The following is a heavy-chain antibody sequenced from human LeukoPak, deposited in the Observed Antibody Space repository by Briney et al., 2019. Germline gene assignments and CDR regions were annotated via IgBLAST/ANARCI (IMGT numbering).Heavy chain of an antibody. V-gene: IGHV1-46*01. CDR1: GYTFTSYY. J-gene: IGHJ6*02. Sequence: ASVKVSCKASGYTFTSYYMHWVRQAPGQGLEWMGIINPSGGSTSYAQKFQGRVTMTRDTSTSTVYMELSSLRSEDTAVYYCARDHIVVVTATRGYYYYGMDVWAKGPRSPSP. CDR3: ARDHIVVVTATRGYYYYGMDV. D-gene: IGHD2-21*02. CDR2: INPSGGST.